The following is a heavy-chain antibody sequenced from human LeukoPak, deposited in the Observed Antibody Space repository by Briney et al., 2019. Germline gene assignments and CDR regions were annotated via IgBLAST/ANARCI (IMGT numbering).Heavy chain of an antibody. CDR1: GGTFSSYA. CDR2: IIPIFGTA. CDR3: ARAPVVRGVIGGFYYYYMDV. Sequence: SVKVSCKASGGTFSSYAISWVRQAPGQGLEWIGGIIPIFGTANYAQKFQGRVTITADESTSTAYMELSSLRSEDTAVYYCARAPVVRGVIGGFYYYYMDVWGKGTTVTISS. V-gene: IGHV1-69*01. D-gene: IGHD3-10*01. J-gene: IGHJ6*03.